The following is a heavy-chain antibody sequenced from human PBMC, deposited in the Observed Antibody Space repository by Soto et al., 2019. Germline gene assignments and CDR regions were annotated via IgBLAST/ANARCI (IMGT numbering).Heavy chain of an antibody. CDR3: ARDPGSGSY. V-gene: IGHV3-21*01. Sequence: GGSLRLSCAASGFMFSSYNMNWVRQAPGKGLEWVSSITTTSSDTYYADSVKGRFTISRDNAKSSLYLQMNSLRAEDTAVYYCARDPGSGSYWGQGTLVTVSS. D-gene: IGHD5-12*01. J-gene: IGHJ4*02. CDR2: ITTTSSDT. CDR1: GFMFSSYN.